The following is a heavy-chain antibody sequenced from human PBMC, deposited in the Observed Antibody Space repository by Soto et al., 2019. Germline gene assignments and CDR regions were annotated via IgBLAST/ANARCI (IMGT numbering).Heavy chain of an antibody. D-gene: IGHD5-18*01. CDR1: GGSFSSCH. CDR3: ARGYDTALAPIF. V-gene: IGHV4-34*01. CDR2: INHLTTT. J-gene: IGHJ4*02. Sequence: SETLSLTCAVYGGSFSSCHWSWIRQTPGKGLEWIGEINHLTTTNYNPSLKSRVIISLDTPKNQFSLKLSSVTAADTAVYYCARGYDTALAPIFWGQGILVTDSS.